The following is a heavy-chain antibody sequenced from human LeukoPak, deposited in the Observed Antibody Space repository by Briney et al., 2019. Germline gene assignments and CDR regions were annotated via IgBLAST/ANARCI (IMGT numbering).Heavy chain of an antibody. CDR2: IYTSGST. V-gene: IGHV4-4*07. D-gene: IGHD3-16*01. J-gene: IGHJ4*02. Sequence: SSETLSLTCTVSGVSISSYYRNWIRQPAGRGLEWIGRIYTSGSTNYNPSLTSRVTMSIDTSKNHLSLKLSSVTAADTAVYYCARVGANDYLDLWGQGTLVTVSS. CDR3: ARVGANDYLDL. CDR1: GVSISSYY.